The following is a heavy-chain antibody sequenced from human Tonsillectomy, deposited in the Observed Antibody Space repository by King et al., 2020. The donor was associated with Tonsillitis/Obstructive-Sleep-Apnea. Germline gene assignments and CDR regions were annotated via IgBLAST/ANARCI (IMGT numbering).Heavy chain of an antibody. CDR2: IKSKTDGGTT. V-gene: IGHV3-15*01. D-gene: IGHD3-22*01. Sequence: VQLVESGGGLVKPGGSLRLSCAASGFTFSNAWMSWVRQAPGKGLEWVGRIKSKTDGGTTEYAAPVKGRFTISRDDSKNTLYLQMNSLKTEDTAVYYCTARPLDYYDSSGYYYFDYWGQGTLVTVSS. CDR3: TARPLDYYDSSGYYYFDY. J-gene: IGHJ4*02. CDR1: GFTFSNAW.